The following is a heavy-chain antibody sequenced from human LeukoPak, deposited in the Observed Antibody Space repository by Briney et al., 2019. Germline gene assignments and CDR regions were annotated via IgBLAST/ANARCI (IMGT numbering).Heavy chain of an antibody. J-gene: IGHJ4*02. CDR1: GFTFSSYA. V-gene: IGHV3-23*01. D-gene: IGHD5-12*01. CDR3: AKSYHIVATIPYDY. CDR2: ISGSGGST. Sequence: GGSLRLSCAASGFTFSSYAMSWVRLAPGKGLEWVSAISGSGGSTYYADSVKGRFTISRDNSKNTLYLQMNSLRAEDTAVYYCAKSYHIVATIPYDYWGQGTLVTVSS.